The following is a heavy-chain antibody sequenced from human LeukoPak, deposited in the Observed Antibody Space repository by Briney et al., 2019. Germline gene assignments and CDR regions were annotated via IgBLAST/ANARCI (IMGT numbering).Heavy chain of an antibody. D-gene: IGHD2-15*01. J-gene: IGHJ4*02. V-gene: IGHV1-2*02. CDR2: TSPNSGGT. CDR1: GYTLTDYY. CDR3: AGEYCSGGTCRQGFDY. Sequence: GASVKVSCKASGYTLTDYYMHWVRQAPGQGLEWMGWTSPNSGGTNYAQNFQGRVTLTRDTSISTAYMELSSLRSDDSALYYCAGEYCSGGTCRQGFDYWGQGTLVTVSS.